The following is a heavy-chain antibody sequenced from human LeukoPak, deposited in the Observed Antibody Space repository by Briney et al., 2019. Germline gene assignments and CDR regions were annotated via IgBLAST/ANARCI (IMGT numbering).Heavy chain of an antibody. CDR3: ARVAHAFDI. J-gene: IGHJ3*02. CDR2: IYYSGST. V-gene: IGHV4-30-4*01. CDR1: GGSISSGDYC. Sequence: NPSETLSLTCTVSGGSISSGDYCWSWIRQPPGKGLEWIGYIYYSGSTYYTPSLKSRVTISVDTSKNQFSLKLSSVTAADTAVYYCARVAHAFDIWGQGTMVTVSS.